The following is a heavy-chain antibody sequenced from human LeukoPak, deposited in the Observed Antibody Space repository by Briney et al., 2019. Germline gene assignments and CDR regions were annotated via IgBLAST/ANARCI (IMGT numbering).Heavy chain of an antibody. CDR1: GFTFSNSA. Sequence: GGSLRLSCAASGFTFSNSAMYWVRQAPGKGLEWVAVISYDGSSKYYVDSVKGRFTISRDNSKNTLYLQMNSLRAEDTAVYYCARVPGAVAGPEQYYFDYWGQGSLVTVSS. J-gene: IGHJ4*02. CDR3: ARVPGAVAGPEQYYFDY. V-gene: IGHV3-30-3*01. CDR2: ISYDGSSK. D-gene: IGHD6-19*01.